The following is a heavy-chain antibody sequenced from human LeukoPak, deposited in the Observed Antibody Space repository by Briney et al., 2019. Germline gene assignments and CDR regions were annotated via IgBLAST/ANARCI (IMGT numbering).Heavy chain of an antibody. V-gene: IGHV1-2*02. Sequence: ASVKVSCKASGYTFTGYYMHWVRQAPGQGLEWMGWINPNSGGTNYAQKFQGRVTMTRDTSISTAYMELSRLRSDDTAVYYCARALDDFWSGSPGYYYYGMDVWGQGTTVTVSS. D-gene: IGHD3-3*01. J-gene: IGHJ6*02. CDR3: ARALDDFWSGSPGYYYYGMDV. CDR1: GYTFTGYY. CDR2: INPNSGGT.